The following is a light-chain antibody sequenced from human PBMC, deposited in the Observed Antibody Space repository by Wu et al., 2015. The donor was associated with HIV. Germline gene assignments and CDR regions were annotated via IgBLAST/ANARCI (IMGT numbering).Light chain of an antibody. CDR1: QTVYNY. V-gene: IGKV3-11*01. CDR2: DAS. Sequence: EIVLTQSPATLSLSPGERATLSCRASQTVYNYFAWYQQRPGQAPRLLIKDASNRASGIPDRFSGGGSGTDFTLTISSLEPEDFAVYYCQQRTNWQFSFGPGTKVDVK. CDR3: QQRTNWQFS. J-gene: IGKJ3*01.